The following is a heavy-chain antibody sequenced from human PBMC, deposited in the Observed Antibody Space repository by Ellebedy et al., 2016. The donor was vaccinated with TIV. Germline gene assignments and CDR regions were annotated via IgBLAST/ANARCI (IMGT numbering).Heavy chain of an antibody. Sequence: GESLKISCKGSGYNFANYWIAWVRQMPGEGPECMGVIFPDDSDTKYRPPFQGQVTISADKSTSTVYLQWSRLPASDSAIYFCARQSLYYHGLDVWGQGTRVTVSS. CDR2: IFPDDSDT. CDR3: ARQSLYYHGLDV. J-gene: IGHJ6*01. V-gene: IGHV5-51*01. CDR1: GYNFANYW.